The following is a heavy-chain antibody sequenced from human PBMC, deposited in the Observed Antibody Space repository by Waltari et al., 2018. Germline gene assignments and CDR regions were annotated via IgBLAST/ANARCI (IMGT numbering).Heavy chain of an antibody. D-gene: IGHD6-19*01. CDR2: IIPILGIA. J-gene: IGHJ5*02. Sequence: QVQLVQSGAEVKKPGSSVKVSCKASGGTFSSYTISWVRPAPGQGLEWMGRIIPILGIANYAQKFQGRVTITADKSTSTAYMELSSLRSEDTAVYYCARGGIAVAGTSWFDPWGQGTLVTVSS. V-gene: IGHV1-69*02. CDR3: ARGGIAVAGTSWFDP. CDR1: GGTFSSYT.